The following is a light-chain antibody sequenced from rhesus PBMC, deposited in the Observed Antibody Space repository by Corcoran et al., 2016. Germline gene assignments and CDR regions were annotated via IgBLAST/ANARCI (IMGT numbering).Light chain of an antibody. J-gene: IGKJ1*01. Sequence: DIQMTQSPSSLSASVGDTVTITCRSSQDISSYLAWYQQKAGKPPNPLIYSASNLETGVTIRFTAGGSGTDCTLTIRSLQPEDFATYYCQQHYSYPRTFGQGTKVEIK. CDR1: QDISSY. CDR2: SAS. V-gene: IGKV1S14*01. CDR3: QQHYSYPRT.